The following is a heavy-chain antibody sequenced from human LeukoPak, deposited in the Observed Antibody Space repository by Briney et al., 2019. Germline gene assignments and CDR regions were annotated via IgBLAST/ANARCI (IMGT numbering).Heavy chain of an antibody. Sequence: SETLSLTCAVYGGSFSGYYWSWIRQPPGEGLEWIGEINHSGSTNYNPSLKSRVTISVDTSKNQFSLKLSSVTAADTAVYYCARTGGNGYYFDYWGQGTLVTVSS. CDR1: GGSFSGYY. CDR3: ARTGGNGYYFDY. CDR2: INHSGST. J-gene: IGHJ4*02. D-gene: IGHD4-23*01. V-gene: IGHV4-34*01.